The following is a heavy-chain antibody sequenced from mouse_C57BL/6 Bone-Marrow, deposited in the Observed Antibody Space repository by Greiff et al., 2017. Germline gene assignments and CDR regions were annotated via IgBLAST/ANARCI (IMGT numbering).Heavy chain of an antibody. CDR2: INSGGGST. CDR1: EYEFPSHD. CDR3: DSDHSSYERVLAY. Sequence: EVKLMESGGGLVQPGESLKLSCESNEYEFPSHDMSWVRKTPEKRLELVAAINSGGGSTYYPDTMKGRFIISRDNTKKTLYLQMSSLRSEDTALYYCDSDHSSYERVLAYWGHGTLVTVSA. V-gene: IGHV5-2*01. J-gene: IGHJ3*01. D-gene: IGHD1-1*01.